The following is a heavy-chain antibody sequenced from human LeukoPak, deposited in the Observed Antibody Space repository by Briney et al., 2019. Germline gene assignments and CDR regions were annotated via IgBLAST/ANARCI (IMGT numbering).Heavy chain of an antibody. D-gene: IGHD1-1*01. V-gene: IGHV4-39*07. CDR1: GGSISSSNYF. Sequence: KPSETLSLTCTVSGGSISSSNYFWGWVRQPPGKGLEWIGTISYSGTTHDNPSLKSRVIISVDTSKNQFSLKLSSVTAADTAVYYCARDSGPRTRPLDYWGQGTLVTVSS. CDR2: ISYSGTT. J-gene: IGHJ4*02. CDR3: ARDSGPRTRPLDY.